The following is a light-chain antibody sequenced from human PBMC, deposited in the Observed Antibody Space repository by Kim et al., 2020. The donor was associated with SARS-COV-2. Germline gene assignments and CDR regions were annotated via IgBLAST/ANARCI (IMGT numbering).Light chain of an antibody. CDR1: HIGSKN. J-gene: IGLJ1*01. CDR2: RDS. CDR3: QVWDRSTASYV. V-gene: IGLV3-9*01. Sequence: ALGQTARITCGGNHIGSKNVHWCQQKPGQAPVVVIYRDSNRPSGIPERFSGSNSGNTATLTISRVQAGDEADYYCQVWDRSTASYVFGNGTKVTV.